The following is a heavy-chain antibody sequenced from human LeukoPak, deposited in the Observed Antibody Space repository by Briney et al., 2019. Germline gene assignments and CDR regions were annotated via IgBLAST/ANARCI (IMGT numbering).Heavy chain of an antibody. V-gene: IGHV7-4-1*02. CDR3: ARGGSSSDFYDYGMDV. J-gene: IGHJ6*02. Sequence: GASVKVSCKASGYTFTSYAMHWVRQGPGQGLEWMGWINTNTGNPTYAQGYTGRFVLSLDTSVTTAYLQISSLKAEDTAVYYCARGGSSSDFYDYGMDVWGQGTTVTVSS. CDR1: GYTFTSYA. D-gene: IGHD6-6*01. CDR2: INTNTGNP.